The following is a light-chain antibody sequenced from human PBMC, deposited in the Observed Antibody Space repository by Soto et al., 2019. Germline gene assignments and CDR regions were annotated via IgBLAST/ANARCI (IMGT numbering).Light chain of an antibody. CDR3: QQYKDYLTWT. V-gene: IGKV1-5*01. CDR1: QSISKW. Sequence: DIQMTQSPSTLSASVGDRVTITCRASQSISKWLAWYQQKPGKAPKVLIFDASILESGVPSRFSGSGSGTEFTLTISSLQPDDFATYYCQQYKDYLTWTLGQGTKVEIK. CDR2: DAS. J-gene: IGKJ1*01.